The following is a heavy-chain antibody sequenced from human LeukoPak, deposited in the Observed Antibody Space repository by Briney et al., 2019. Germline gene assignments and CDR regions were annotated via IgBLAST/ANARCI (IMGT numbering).Heavy chain of an antibody. D-gene: IGHD4-17*01. J-gene: IGHJ4*02. V-gene: IGHV3-7*01. Sequence: GGSLRLSCAASGFTFSGSWMTWVRQAPGRGLEWVANIDPDGNTKNYLDSVKGRFTISRDNARNSLYLQLNSMRAEDTSVYYCARDPAYGAFDYWGQGTLVTVSS. CDR1: GFTFSGSW. CDR3: ARDPAYGAFDY. CDR2: IDPDGNTK.